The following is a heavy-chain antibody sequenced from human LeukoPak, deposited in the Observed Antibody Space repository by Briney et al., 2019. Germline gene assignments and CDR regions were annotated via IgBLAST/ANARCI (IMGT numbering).Heavy chain of an antibody. J-gene: IGHJ5*02. CDR1: GFTFSSYS. Sequence: GGSLRLSCAASGFTFSSYSMNWVHQAPGKGLEWVSSISYSGVSTYYADSVKGRFTISRDNSKNTLYLQMNSLRVEDTALYNCAKDIRGSGSYGWFDPWGQGTLVTVSS. V-gene: IGHV3-23*01. CDR3: AKDIRGSGSYGWFDP. D-gene: IGHD3-10*01. CDR2: ISYSGVST.